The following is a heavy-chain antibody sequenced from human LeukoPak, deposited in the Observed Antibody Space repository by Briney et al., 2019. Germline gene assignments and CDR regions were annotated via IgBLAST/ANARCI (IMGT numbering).Heavy chain of an antibody. CDR1: GGSISSSSYY. V-gene: IGHV4-39*07. J-gene: IGHJ4*02. CDR3: ARYPPDTASY. Sequence: SETLSLTCTVSGGSISSSSYYWGWIRQPPRKGLEWIGSIYYSGCTYYNPSLKSRVTISVDTSKNQFSLKLSSVTAADTAVYYCARYPPDTASYWGQGTLVTVSS. D-gene: IGHD5-18*01. CDR2: IYYSGCT.